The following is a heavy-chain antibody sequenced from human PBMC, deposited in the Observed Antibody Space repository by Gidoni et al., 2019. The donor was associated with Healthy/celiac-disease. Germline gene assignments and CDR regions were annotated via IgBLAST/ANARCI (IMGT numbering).Heavy chain of an antibody. Sequence: QVQLVEYGGGLVKPGGSLRLSCAASGFTFSDYYMSWIRPAPGKGLEWVSYISSSGSTIYYADSVKGRFTISRDNAKNSLYLQMNSLRAEDTAVYYCARDRRSGWSKGGHDAFDIWGQGTMVTVSS. CDR3: ARDRRSGWSKGGHDAFDI. J-gene: IGHJ3*02. V-gene: IGHV3-11*01. CDR2: ISSSGSTI. CDR1: GFTFSDYY. D-gene: IGHD6-19*01.